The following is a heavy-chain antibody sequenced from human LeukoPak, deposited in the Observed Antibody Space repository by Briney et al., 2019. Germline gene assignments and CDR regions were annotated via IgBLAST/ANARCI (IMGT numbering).Heavy chain of an antibody. CDR3: ATHHREGVTGREYFQH. V-gene: IGHV3-30*03. CDR2: ISYDGNNK. CDR1: GFNFGSYG. D-gene: IGHD6-19*01. J-gene: IGHJ1*01. Sequence: GGSLRLSCAASGFNFGSYGMHWVRQAPGKGLEWVASISYDGNNKYYADSVKGRFTISRDNSKNTLYLQMSSLRAEDTAVYYCATHHREGVTGREYFQHWGQGTLVTVSS.